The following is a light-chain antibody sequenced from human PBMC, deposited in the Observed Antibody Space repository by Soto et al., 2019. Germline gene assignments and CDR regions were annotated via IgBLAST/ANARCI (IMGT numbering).Light chain of an antibody. CDR2: DAS. CDR1: QSVSSY. CDR3: QQRSSWFT. Sequence: EIVLTRSPATLSLSPGERATLSCRASQSVSSYLAWYQQKPGLAPRLLIYDASNRATGIPARFSGSGSGTDFTLTISSLEPEDFAVYYCQQRSSWFTFGGGTKVDSK. V-gene: IGKV3-11*01. J-gene: IGKJ4*01.